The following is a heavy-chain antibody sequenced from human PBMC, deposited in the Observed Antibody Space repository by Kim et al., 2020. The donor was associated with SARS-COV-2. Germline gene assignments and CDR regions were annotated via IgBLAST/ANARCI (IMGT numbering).Heavy chain of an antibody. V-gene: IGHV3-7*01. Sequence: YYVDSVKGRCTISRDNAKNSVYLQMNSLRAEDTAVYYCATLSGSSWYLDLWGRGTLVTVSS. D-gene: IGHD1-26*01. J-gene: IGHJ2*01. CDR3: ATLSGSSWYLDL.